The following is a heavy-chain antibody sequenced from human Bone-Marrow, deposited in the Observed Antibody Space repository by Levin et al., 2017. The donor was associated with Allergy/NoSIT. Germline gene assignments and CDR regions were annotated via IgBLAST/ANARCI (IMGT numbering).Heavy chain of an antibody. Sequence: GGSLRLSCTASDFPFSHYYMHWVRQAPGKGLEWMAFIWHDGNGKFYADSVKGRFTISRDNSKNTLFLQMNSLRAEDTAVYYCARSTSEGAPIDAWGQGTLVTVSS. D-gene: IGHD2-2*01. CDR3: ARSTSEGAPIDA. J-gene: IGHJ5*02. V-gene: IGHV3-33*01. CDR2: IWHDGNGK. CDR1: DFPFSHYY.